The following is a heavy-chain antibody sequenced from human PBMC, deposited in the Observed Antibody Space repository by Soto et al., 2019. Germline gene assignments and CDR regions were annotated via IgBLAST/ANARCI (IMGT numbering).Heavy chain of an antibody. D-gene: IGHD6-13*01. V-gene: IGHV3-23*01. Sequence: GGSLRLSCAASGFTFSSYAMSWVRQAPGKGLEWVSAISGSGGSTYYADSVKGRFTISRDNSKNTLYLQMNSLRAEDTAVYYCAKMGSSWRFYYMDVWGKGTTVTVS. CDR1: GFTFSSYA. CDR3: AKMGSSWRFYYMDV. J-gene: IGHJ6*03. CDR2: ISGSGGST.